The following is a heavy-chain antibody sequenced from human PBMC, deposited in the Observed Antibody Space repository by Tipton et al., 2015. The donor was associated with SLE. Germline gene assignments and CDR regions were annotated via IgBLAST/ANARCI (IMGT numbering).Heavy chain of an antibody. J-gene: IGHJ4*02. CDR3: ARRDNFWGSYRRAHPYFDL. D-gene: IGHD3-16*02. CDR2: IYYSGST. V-gene: IGHV4-31*03. Sequence: TLSLTCTVSGGSISSGGYYWSWIRQHPGKGLEWIGYIYYSGSTYYNPSLKSRVTISVDTSKNQFSLKLSSVTAADTAVYYCARRDNFWGSYRRAHPYFDLWGQGALVTVSS. CDR1: GGSISSGGYY.